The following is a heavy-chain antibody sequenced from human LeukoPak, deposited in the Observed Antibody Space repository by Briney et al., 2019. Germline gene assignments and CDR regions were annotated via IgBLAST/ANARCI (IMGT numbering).Heavy chain of an antibody. CDR1: GFTFSNYA. CDR2: ISGSGVST. D-gene: IGHD4-17*01. Sequence: PGGSLRLSCAASGFTFSNYAMSWVRQAPGKGLDWVSAISGSGVSTYYADSVKGRFTISRDNSKNTLYLQMNSLRAEDTAVYYCATFTVTTSPLEDYWGQGTLVTVSS. CDR3: ATFTVTTSPLEDY. J-gene: IGHJ4*02. V-gene: IGHV3-23*01.